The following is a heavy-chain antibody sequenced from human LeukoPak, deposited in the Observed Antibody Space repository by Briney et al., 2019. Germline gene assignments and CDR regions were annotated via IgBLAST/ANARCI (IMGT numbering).Heavy chain of an antibody. CDR1: GYSISSGYY. CDR2: IFYSGST. V-gene: IGHV4-38-2*02. D-gene: IGHD3-10*01. CDR3: AKSNGYGLVDI. Sequence: SETLSLTCTVSGYSISSGYYWGWIRQPPGKGLEWIGNIFYSGSTYYSPSLKSRVTISLDTSRNQFSLKLNSVTAADTAVYYCAKSNGYGLVDIWGQGTMVIVS. J-gene: IGHJ3*02.